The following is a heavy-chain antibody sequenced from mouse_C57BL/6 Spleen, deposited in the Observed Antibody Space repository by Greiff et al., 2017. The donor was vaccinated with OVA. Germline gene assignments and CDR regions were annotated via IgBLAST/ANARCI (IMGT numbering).Heavy chain of an antibody. D-gene: IGHD1-1*01. Sequence: QVQLQQSGAELVRPGASVTLSCKASGYTFTDYDMHWVKQTPVHGLEWIGAIDPETGGTAYNQKFKGKAILTADKSSSTAYMELRSLTSEDSAVYYCTRGGSSDGYFDVWGTGTTVTVSS. V-gene: IGHV1-15*01. CDR3: TRGGSSDGYFDV. CDR1: GYTFTDYD. CDR2: IDPETGGT. J-gene: IGHJ1*03.